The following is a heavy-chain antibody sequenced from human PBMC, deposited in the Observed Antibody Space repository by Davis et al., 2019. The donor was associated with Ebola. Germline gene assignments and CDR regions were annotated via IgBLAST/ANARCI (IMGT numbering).Heavy chain of an antibody. D-gene: IGHD3-10*01. Sequence: AASVKVSCKASGGTFSSYAISWVRQAPGQGLEWMGGIIPIFGTANYAQKFQGRVTITADESTSTAYMELSSLRSEDTAVYYCARDRGYGSGSYSYYYYYGMDVWGQGTTVTVSS. CDR2: IIPIFGTA. V-gene: IGHV1-69*13. J-gene: IGHJ6*02. CDR1: GGTFSSYA. CDR3: ARDRGYGSGSYSYYYYYGMDV.